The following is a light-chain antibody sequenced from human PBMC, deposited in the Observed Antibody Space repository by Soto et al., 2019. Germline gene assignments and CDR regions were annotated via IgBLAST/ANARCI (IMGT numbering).Light chain of an antibody. CDR2: EVL. J-gene: IGLJ3*02. Sequence: QSALTQPASVSGSPGQSITISCTGTSSDVGGYNFVSWYQQHPGNAPKLIIHEVLNRPSGVSSRFSGSKSGNTASLTISGLQAEDDAVYYCCSHSSSIHWVFGGGNKLTFL. V-gene: IGLV2-14*01. CDR1: SSDVGGYNF. CDR3: CSHSSSIHWV.